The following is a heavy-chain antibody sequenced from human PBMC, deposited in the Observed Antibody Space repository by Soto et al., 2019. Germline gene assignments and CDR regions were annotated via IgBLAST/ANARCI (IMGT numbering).Heavy chain of an antibody. Sequence: QVQLVQSGAEVKKPGSSVKVSCKASGGTFSSYAISWVRQAPGQGLEWMGGIIPIFGTANYAQKFQGRVTITADKSTSTAYMELSSLRSEDTAVYYCARGQGGYCSGGSCAYYYYYGMDVWGHGTTVTVSS. CDR1: GGTFSSYA. V-gene: IGHV1-69*06. CDR3: ARGQGGYCSGGSCAYYYYYGMDV. D-gene: IGHD2-15*01. CDR2: IIPIFGTA. J-gene: IGHJ6*02.